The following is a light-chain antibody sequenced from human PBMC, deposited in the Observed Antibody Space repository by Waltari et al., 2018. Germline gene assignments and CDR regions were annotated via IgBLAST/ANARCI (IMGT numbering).Light chain of an antibody. CDR1: NIGGKS. CDR3: QVWESRSDLVV. Sequence: SYVLTQPPSVSVAPGQTARITCGGINIGGKSVHWYQQRPGQAPVLVVYDDSDRPSGIPERFSGANSGNTATLTISRVGAGDEADYFCQVWESRSDLVVFGGGTKLTVL. CDR2: DDS. V-gene: IGLV3-21*02. J-gene: IGLJ2*01.